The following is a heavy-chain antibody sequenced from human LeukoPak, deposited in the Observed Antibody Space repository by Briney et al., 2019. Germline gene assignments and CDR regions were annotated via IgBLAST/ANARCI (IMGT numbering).Heavy chain of an antibody. CDR3: ARVSLPGGASWFDP. CDR1: GYTSTSYG. V-gene: IGHV1-18*01. CDR2: TSAYNGNT. D-gene: IGHD7-27*01. J-gene: IGHJ5*02. Sequence: GASVKVSCKASGYTSTSYGISWVRQAPGQGLEWMGWTSAYNGNTNYAQKLQGRVTMTTDTSTSTAYMELRSLRSEDTAVYYCARVSLPGGASWFDPWGQGTLVTVSS.